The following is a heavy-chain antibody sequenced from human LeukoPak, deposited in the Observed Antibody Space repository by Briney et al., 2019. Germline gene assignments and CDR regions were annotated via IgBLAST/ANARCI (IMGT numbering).Heavy chain of an antibody. CDR2: VHYTGST. V-gene: IGHV4-59*01. J-gene: IGHJ3*02. CDR3: ARDFAWLLVSVRHAFDI. Sequence: SETLSLTCSVSGGSITNNYWSWIRQPPGKGLEWIAYVHYTGSTNYNPSLNSRVTISLDTSKNQLSLKLSSVTAADTAVYYCARDFAWLLVSVRHAFDIWGQGTMVTVSS. CDR1: GGSITNNY. D-gene: IGHD6-19*01.